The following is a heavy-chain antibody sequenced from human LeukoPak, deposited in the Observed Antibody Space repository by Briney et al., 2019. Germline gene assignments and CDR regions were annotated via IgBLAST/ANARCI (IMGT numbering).Heavy chain of an antibody. J-gene: IGHJ4*02. Sequence: GGSLRLSCVVSGFSVSSNYMSWVRQAPGKGLEWVSVIYRGGNTYYDDSVKGRFAISRDNYMNTLYLQLSTLRAEDTAVYYCATSTKVYITIAGPLDYWGQGTLVTVSS. CDR2: IYRGGNT. CDR3: ATSTKVYITIAGPLDY. D-gene: IGHD6-19*01. CDR1: GFSVSSNY. V-gene: IGHV3-66*01.